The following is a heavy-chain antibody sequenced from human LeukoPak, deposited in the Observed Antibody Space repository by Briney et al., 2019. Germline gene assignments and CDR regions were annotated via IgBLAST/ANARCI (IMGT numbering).Heavy chain of an antibody. V-gene: IGHV1-2*02. CDR1: GYTFTGYY. J-gene: IGHJ3*01. CDR2: INPNSGGT. Sequence: ASVKVSCKASGYTFTGYYMHWVRQAPGQGLEWMGWINPNSGGTNYAQRFQGRVTMTRDTSINTVYMELTRLRYDDTALYYCAREGIEVEPADDAFAFWGQGSMVTVSS. CDR3: AREGIEVEPADDAFAF. D-gene: IGHD6-19*01.